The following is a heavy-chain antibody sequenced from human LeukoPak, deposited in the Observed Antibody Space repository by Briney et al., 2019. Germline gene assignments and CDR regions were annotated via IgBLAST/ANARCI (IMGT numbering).Heavy chain of an antibody. CDR1: GFTFSNYY. CDR3: ARVFVAMGYGAFDI. CDR2: ISRGGDSI. Sequence: GGSLILSCAASGFTFSNYYMGWIRQAPGKGLEWVSYISRGGDSIHYADSVKGRFTISRDNAKNSLFLEMNSLRAEDTAVYYCARVFVAMGYGAFDIWGQGTMVTVSS. V-gene: IGHV3-11*04. D-gene: IGHD5-12*01. J-gene: IGHJ3*02.